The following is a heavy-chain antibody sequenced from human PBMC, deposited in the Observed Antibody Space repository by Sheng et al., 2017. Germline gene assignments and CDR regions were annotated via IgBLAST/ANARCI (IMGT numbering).Heavy chain of an antibody. Sequence: QVQLVESGGGVVQPGRSLRLSCAASGFTFSTYGMHWVRQAPGKGLEWVAVISYDGNNIYYADSVKGRFTISRDNSKNTLYLQMNSLRAEDTAVFYCAKDRGSGSYPNYFDYWGQGTLVTVSS. CDR1: GFTFSTYG. CDR2: ISYDGNNI. V-gene: IGHV3-30*18. J-gene: IGHJ4*02. CDR3: AKDRGSGSYPNYFDY. D-gene: IGHD3-10*01.